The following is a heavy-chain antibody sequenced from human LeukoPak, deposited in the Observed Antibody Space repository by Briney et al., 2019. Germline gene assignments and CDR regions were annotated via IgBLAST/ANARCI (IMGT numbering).Heavy chain of an antibody. Sequence: ASVKVSCKASGYTFTSYGISWVRQAPGQGLEWMGWISAYNGNTNYAQKLQGRVTMTTDTSTSTAYMELRSLRSDDTAVYYCARDRISDYAWGSYRHDYWGQGTLVTVSS. CDR3: ARDRISDYAWGSYRHDY. CDR2: ISAYNGNT. V-gene: IGHV1-18*01. D-gene: IGHD3-16*02. CDR1: GYTFTSYG. J-gene: IGHJ4*02.